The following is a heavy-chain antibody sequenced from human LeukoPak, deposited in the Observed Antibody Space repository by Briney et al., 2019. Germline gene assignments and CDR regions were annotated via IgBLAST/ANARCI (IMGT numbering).Heavy chain of an antibody. V-gene: IGHV4-39*07. J-gene: IGHJ3*02. D-gene: IGHD5-12*01. Sequence: PSETLSLTCTVSGGSISSSSYFWGWIRQPPGKGLEWIGSIYYSGSTYYNPSLKSRVTISVDTSKKQFSLKSSSVTAADTAVYYCARGRNTVVVPVGMISGYSGYHSFYAFDIWGQGTMVTVSS. CDR1: GGSISSSSYF. CDR3: ARGRNTVVVPVGMISGYSGYHSFYAFDI. CDR2: IYYSGST.